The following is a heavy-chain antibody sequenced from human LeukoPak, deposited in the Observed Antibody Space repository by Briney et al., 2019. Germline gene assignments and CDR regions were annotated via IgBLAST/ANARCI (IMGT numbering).Heavy chain of an antibody. V-gene: IGHV3-23*01. CDR3: FFQAGDGIRYFDWSTVGDY. D-gene: IGHD3-9*01. Sequence: GGSLRLSCAASGFTFSSYDMSWGRQAQGKGLEWVSAISGSGGSTSYADSVKGRFTISRDNSKNTLFLQMNSLRAEDTAVYYFFFQAGDGIRYFDWSTVGDYWGQGTLVTVSS. CDR1: GFTFSSYD. J-gene: IGHJ4*02. CDR2: ISGSGGST.